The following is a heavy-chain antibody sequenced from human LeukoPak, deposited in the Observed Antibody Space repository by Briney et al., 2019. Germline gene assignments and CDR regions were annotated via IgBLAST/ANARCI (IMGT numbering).Heavy chain of an antibody. V-gene: IGHV4-30-2*01. CDR3: ARGNSRYYYYGMDV. CDR1: GGSISSGGYS. CDR2: IYHSGST. Sequence: PSQTLSLTCAVSGGSISSGGYSWSWIRQPPGTGLEWIGYIYHSGSTYHNPSLKSRVTISVDRSKNQFSLKLSSVTAADTAVYYCARGNSRYYYYGMDVWGKGTTVTVSS. J-gene: IGHJ6*04. D-gene: IGHD1-7*01.